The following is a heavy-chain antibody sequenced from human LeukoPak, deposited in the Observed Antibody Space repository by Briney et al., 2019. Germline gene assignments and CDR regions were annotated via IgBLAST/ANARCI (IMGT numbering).Heavy chain of an antibody. V-gene: IGHV3-53*01. CDR3: VRESSGYYYVY. Sequence: PGGSLRLSCAASGFTVSSNYMTWVRQAPGKGLEWVSVIYGGGSTNYADSVKGRFTISRDNSKNTLYVQMNSLRAEDTAVYYCVRESSGYYYVYWGQGTLVTVSS. CDR1: GFTVSSNY. J-gene: IGHJ4*02. CDR2: IYGGGST. D-gene: IGHD3-22*01.